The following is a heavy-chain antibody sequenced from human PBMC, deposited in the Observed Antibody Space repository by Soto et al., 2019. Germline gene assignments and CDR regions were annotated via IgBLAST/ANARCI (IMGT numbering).Heavy chain of an antibody. J-gene: IGHJ5*02. D-gene: IGHD2-15*01. CDR1: GGSISSSSYY. CDR2: IYYSGST. CDR3: ARFGVVAANWFDP. V-gene: IGHV4-39*01. Sequence: SETLSLTCTVSGGSISSSSYYWGWIRQPPGKGLEWIGSIYYSGSTYYNPSLKSRVTISVDTSKNQFSLKLSSVTAADTAVYYCARFGVVAANWFDPWGQGALVT.